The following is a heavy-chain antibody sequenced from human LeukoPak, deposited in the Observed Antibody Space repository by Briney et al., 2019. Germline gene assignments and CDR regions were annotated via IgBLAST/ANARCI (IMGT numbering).Heavy chain of an antibody. CDR2: INHSGST. CDR1: GGSISSSSYY. Sequence: SETLSLTCTVSGGSISSSSYYWGWIRQPPGKGLEWIGEINHSGSTNYNPSLRSRVTISVDTSKNQFSLKLSSVTAADTAVYYCARDLTGFDYWGQGTLVTVSS. CDR3: ARDLTGFDY. J-gene: IGHJ4*02. D-gene: IGHD1-14*01. V-gene: IGHV4-39*07.